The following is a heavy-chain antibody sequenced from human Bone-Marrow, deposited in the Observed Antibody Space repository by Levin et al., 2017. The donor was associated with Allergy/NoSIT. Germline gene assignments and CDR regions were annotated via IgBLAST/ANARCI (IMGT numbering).Heavy chain of an antibody. Sequence: GGSLRLSCAASGFTFSAYTMHWVRRAPGKGLDWVALILYDGTNKYYADSVKGRFTISRDNSGNTLNLQMDSLRPEDSAVYFCSRGIWNQDYYMDTWGRGTTVTVSS. V-gene: IGHV3-30*04. CDR3: SRGIWNQDYYMDT. J-gene: IGHJ6*03. D-gene: IGHD1-14*01. CDR1: GFTFSAYT. CDR2: ILYDGTNK.